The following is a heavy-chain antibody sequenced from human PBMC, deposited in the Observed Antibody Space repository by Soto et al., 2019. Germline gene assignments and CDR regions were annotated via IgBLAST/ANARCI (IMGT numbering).Heavy chain of an antibody. CDR2: INPNSGGT. Sequence: ASVKVSCKSSGYTFTGYYMHWVRQAPGQGLEWMGWINPNSGGTNYAQKFQGRVTMTRDTSISTAYMELSRLRSDDTAVYYCARNTGYSSGWPDAFVIWGQWTIGTVSS. J-gene: IGHJ3*02. CDR3: ARNTGYSSGWPDAFVI. V-gene: IGHV1-2*02. D-gene: IGHD6-19*01. CDR1: GYTFTGYY.